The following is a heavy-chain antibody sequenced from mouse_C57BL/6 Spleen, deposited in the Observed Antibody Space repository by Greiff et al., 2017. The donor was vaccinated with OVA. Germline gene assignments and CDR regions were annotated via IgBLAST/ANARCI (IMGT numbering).Heavy chain of an antibody. CDR1: GFTFSDYG. CDR2: ISSGSSTI. V-gene: IGHV5-17*01. D-gene: IGHD2-2*01. Sequence: EVNLVESGGGLVKPGGSLKLSCAASGFTFSDYGMHWVRQAPEKGLEWVAYISSGSSTIYYADTVKGRFTISRDNAKNTLFLQMTSLRSEDTAMYYCARQGSIYYGYDPFFDYWGQGTTLTVSS. J-gene: IGHJ2*01. CDR3: ARQGSIYYGYDPFFDY.